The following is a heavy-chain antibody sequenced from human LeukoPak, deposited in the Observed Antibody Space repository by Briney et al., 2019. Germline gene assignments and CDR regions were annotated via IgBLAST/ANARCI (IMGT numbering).Heavy chain of an antibody. Sequence: GGSLRLSCAASGFSFRTHWMHWVRQASGTGLVWVSRINSDGNNTNYAESVKGRFTISRDNAKNTLYLQMNSLRAEDSAVYYCARDNAPQTYSSGWYDSWGQGALVTVSS. CDR1: GFSFRTHW. J-gene: IGHJ5*01. CDR3: ARDNAPQTYSSGWYDS. CDR2: INSDGNNT. V-gene: IGHV3-74*01. D-gene: IGHD6-19*01.